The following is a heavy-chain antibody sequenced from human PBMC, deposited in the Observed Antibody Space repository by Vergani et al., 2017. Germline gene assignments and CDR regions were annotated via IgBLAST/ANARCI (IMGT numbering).Heavy chain of an antibody. Sequence: EVQMVESGGGLVKPGGSLRLSCVASGFTFIMHAMSWVRQAPGKGLEWVSTLSASDRRTHYADSVKGRFTISRDNSKNSLYLQMNSLRAEDTAVYYCASQYYDFWSGRDWGQGTLVTVSS. V-gene: IGHV3-23*04. CDR2: LSASDRRT. J-gene: IGHJ1*01. CDR1: GFTFIMHA. D-gene: IGHD3-3*01. CDR3: ASQYYDFWSGRD.